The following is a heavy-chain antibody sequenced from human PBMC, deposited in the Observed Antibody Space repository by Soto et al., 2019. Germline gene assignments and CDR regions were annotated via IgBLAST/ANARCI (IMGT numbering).Heavy chain of an antibody. CDR3: ARGSDYYDSSGLYY. CDR1: GYTFTSYA. J-gene: IGHJ4*02. CDR2: INACNGNT. Sequence: QVQLVQSGAEVKKPGASVKVSCKASGYTFTSYAMHWVRQAPGQRLEWMGWINACNGNTKYSQKFQGRVTITRDTSASTAYMELSSLRSEDTAVYYCARGSDYYDSSGLYYWGQGTLVTVSS. D-gene: IGHD3-22*01. V-gene: IGHV1-3*01.